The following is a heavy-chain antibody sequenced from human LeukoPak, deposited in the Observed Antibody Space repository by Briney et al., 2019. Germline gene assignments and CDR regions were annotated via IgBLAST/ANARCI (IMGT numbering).Heavy chain of an antibody. D-gene: IGHD3-3*01. V-gene: IGHV3-21*01. Sequence: GGSLRLSCAGSGFTISSYSMIWVRQAPGKGLEWVSSIRGDSTETRHAGSMMGRFTISRDNAKKSLYLQMNSLRAEDTAVYYCARGHFGVVLDYWGQGTLVTVSS. CDR3: ARGHFGVVLDY. CDR1: GFTISSYS. CDR2: IRGDSTET. J-gene: IGHJ4*02.